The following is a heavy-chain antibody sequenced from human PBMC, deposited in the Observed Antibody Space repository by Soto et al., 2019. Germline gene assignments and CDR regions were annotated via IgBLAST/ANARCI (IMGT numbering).Heavy chain of an antibody. Sequence: ASVKVSCKASGYTFTSYAMHWVRQAPGQRLEWMGWINAGNGNTKYAQKFQGRVTMTRDTSTSTAYMELSSLRSEDTAVYYCARAGLLDPEAADWGQGTLVTVSS. CDR3: ARAGLLDPEAAD. D-gene: IGHD2-15*01. V-gene: IGHV1-3*01. CDR2: INAGNGNT. J-gene: IGHJ4*02. CDR1: GYTFTSYA.